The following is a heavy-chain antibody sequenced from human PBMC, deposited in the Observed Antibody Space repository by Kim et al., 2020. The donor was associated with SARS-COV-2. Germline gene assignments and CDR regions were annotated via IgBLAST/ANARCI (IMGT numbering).Heavy chain of an antibody. CDR2: IDPSDSYT. Sequence: GESLKISCKGSGYSFTSYWISWVRQMPGKGLEWMGRIDPSDSYTNYSPSFQGHVTISADKSISTAYLQWSSLKASDTAMYYCARQGGVVGADDAFDIWGQGTMVTVSS. D-gene: IGHD1-26*01. J-gene: IGHJ3*02. CDR3: ARQGGVVGADDAFDI. CDR1: GYSFTSYW. V-gene: IGHV5-10-1*01.